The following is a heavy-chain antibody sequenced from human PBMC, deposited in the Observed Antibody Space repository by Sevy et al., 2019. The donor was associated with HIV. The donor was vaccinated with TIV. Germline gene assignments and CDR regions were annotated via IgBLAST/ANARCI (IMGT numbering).Heavy chain of an antibody. CDR2: ISSSSSTI. CDR3: ASRGGNYYYYYMDV. CDR1: GFTFSSYS. Sequence: GGSLRLSCAASGFTFSSYSMNWVRQAPGKVLEWVSYISSSSSTIYYADSVKGRFTISRDNAKNSLYLQMNSLRDEDTAVYYCASRGGNYYYYYMDVWGKGTTVTVSS. D-gene: IGHD3-10*01. V-gene: IGHV3-48*02. J-gene: IGHJ6*03.